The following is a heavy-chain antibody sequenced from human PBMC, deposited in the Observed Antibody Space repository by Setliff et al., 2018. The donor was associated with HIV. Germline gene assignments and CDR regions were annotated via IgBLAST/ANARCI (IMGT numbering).Heavy chain of an antibody. J-gene: IGHJ4*02. CDR2: MYYTGNT. D-gene: IGHD2-8*01. CDR1: RGSIRSGTYY. CDR3: ASSPIITNGYYFDY. V-gene: IGHV4-39*01. Sequence: SETLSLTCTVSRGSIRSGTYYWGWIRQPPGKGLEWIGNMYYTGNTYHNPSLKSRVTISVDTSKNQFSLKLSSVTAAVTAVYYCASSPIITNGYYFDYWGPGTLVT.